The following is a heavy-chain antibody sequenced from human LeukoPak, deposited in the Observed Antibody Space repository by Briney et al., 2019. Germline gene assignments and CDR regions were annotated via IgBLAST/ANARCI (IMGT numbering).Heavy chain of an antibody. J-gene: IGHJ6*02. Sequence: ASVKVSCKASGYTFTSYDINWVRQATGQGLEWMGWMNPNSGNTGYAQKFQGRVTMTRNTSISTAYMELSSLRSEDTAVYYCARGSSWKYYYYYGMDVWGQGTTVTVSS. V-gene: IGHV1-8*01. D-gene: IGHD6-13*01. CDR2: MNPNSGNT. CDR1: GYTFTSYD. CDR3: ARGSSWKYYYYYGMDV.